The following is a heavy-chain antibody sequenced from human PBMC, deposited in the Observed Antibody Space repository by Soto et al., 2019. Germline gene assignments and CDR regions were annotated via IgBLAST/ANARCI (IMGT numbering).Heavy chain of an antibody. J-gene: IGHJ6*02. CDR2: IYSGGST. D-gene: IGHD1-20*01. Sequence: PGGSLRLSCAASGFTVSSNYMSWVRQAPGKGLEWVSVIYSGGSTYYADSVKGRFTISRDNSKNTLYLQMNSLRAEDTAVYYCARLVTGAELYYYYYYGMDVWGQGTTVTVSS. CDR3: ARLVTGAELYYYYYYGMDV. V-gene: IGHV3-66*04. CDR1: GFTVSSNY.